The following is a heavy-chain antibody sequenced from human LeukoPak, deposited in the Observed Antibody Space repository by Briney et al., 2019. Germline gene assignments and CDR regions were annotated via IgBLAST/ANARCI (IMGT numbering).Heavy chain of an antibody. D-gene: IGHD2-2*01. V-gene: IGHV1-18*01. CDR1: GYTFTSYG. J-gene: IGHJ4*02. Sequence: ASVKVSCKASGYTFTSYGISWVRQAPGQGLEWMGWISAYNGNTNYAQKLQGRVTMTTDTSTSTAYMELRSLRSDDTAVYYCARSVRLGYCSSTSCQAFDYWGQGTLVTVSS. CDR3: ARSVRLGYCSSTSCQAFDY. CDR2: ISAYNGNT.